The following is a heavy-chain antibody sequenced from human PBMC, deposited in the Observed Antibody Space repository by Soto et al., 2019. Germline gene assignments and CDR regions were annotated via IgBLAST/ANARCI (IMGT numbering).Heavy chain of an antibody. V-gene: IGHV3-23*01. D-gene: IGHD1-26*01. CDR1: GFSFSSLA. CDR3: ARDGPSGSYVDY. CDR2: ISGRGVDT. Sequence: PXESLRLSCAASGFSFSSLAMSGVRQAPGKGLEWVSSISGRGVDTLYADSVKGRFTISRDNSRNTLYLQMNSLRAEDTALYYCARDGPSGSYVDYWGQGTLVTVSS. J-gene: IGHJ4*02.